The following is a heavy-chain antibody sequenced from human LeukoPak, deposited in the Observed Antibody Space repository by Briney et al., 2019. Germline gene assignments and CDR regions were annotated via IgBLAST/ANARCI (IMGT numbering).Heavy chain of an antibody. CDR3: ARRAGAYSHPYDY. CDR1: GFTMSNNA. CDR2: INGGNSDT. Sequence: GGSLRLSCAASGFTMSNNAMSWVRQAPGKGLEWVSAINGGNSDTNYAESVKGRFTISRDNSRNTLYLQMNSLRAEDTAVYYCARRAGAYSHPYDYWGQGTLVTVSS. V-gene: IGHV3-23*01. D-gene: IGHD4/OR15-4a*01. J-gene: IGHJ4*02.